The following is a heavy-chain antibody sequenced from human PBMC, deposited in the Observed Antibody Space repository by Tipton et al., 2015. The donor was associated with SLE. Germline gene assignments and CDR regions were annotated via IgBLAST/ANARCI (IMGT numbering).Heavy chain of an antibody. V-gene: IGHV4-34*01. CDR2: INHSGST. Sequence: TLSLTCAVYGWSFSDYSWNWIRQPPGKGRGWIGEINHSGSTNYNPSLKSRITISFGTSKNQFSLKLYSVTTADTAVYYCARLGAFDIWGQGTMVNVSS. CDR1: GWSFSDYS. J-gene: IGHJ3*02. D-gene: IGHD7-27*01. CDR3: ARLGAFDI.